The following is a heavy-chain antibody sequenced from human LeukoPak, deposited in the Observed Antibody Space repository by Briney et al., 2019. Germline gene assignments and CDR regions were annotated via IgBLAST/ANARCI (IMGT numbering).Heavy chain of an antibody. D-gene: IGHD3-3*01. J-gene: IGHJ6*03. CDR2: IYYSGST. CDR1: GGSISSSSYY. Sequence: SETLSLTCTVSGGSISSSSYYWGWIRQPPGKGLEWIGSIYYSGSTYYNPSLKSRVTISVDTSKNQFSLKLSSVTAADTAVYYCARERGHGVVNVVSILYYYYYMDVWGKGTTVTISS. CDR3: ARERGHGVVNVVSILYYYYYMDV. V-gene: IGHV4-39*02.